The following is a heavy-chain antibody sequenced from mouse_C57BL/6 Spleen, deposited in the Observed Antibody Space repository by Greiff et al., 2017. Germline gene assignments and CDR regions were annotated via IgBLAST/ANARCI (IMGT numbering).Heavy chain of an antibody. D-gene: IGHD2-1*01. Sequence: EVKLMESGGGLVQPGGSTKLSCVASGFTFSNYWMNWVRQSPEKGLEWVAQIRLKSDNYATHYAESVKGRFTISRDDSKSSVYLQMNNLRAEDTGIYYCTGPFYYGNYAWFAYWGQGTLVTVSA. CDR3: TGPFYYGNYAWFAY. J-gene: IGHJ3*01. CDR1: GFTFSNYW. V-gene: IGHV6-3*01. CDR2: IRLKSDNYAT.